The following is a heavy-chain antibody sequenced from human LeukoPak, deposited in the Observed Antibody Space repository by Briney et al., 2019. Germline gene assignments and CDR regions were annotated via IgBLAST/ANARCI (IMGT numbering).Heavy chain of an antibody. J-gene: IGHJ6*03. D-gene: IGHD2-15*01. CDR1: GYSFTSCW. V-gene: IGHV1-18*04. Sequence: GESLKISCKGSGYSFTSCWIGWVRQAPGQGLEWMGWISPYNGDTNYAQKFQDRVIMTTDTPTSTAYLELRSLRSDDTAVYYCARNKAASRIIYNMDVWGKGTTVTVSS. CDR2: ISPYNGDT. CDR3: ARNKAASRIIYNMDV.